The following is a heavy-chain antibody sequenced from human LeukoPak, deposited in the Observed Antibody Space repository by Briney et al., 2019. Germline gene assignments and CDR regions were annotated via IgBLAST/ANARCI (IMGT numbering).Heavy chain of an antibody. CDR1: GGSISSGGYS. CDR3: ARDLNYYDSSGYLGY. D-gene: IGHD3-22*01. V-gene: IGHV4-30-2*01. Sequence: SETLSLTCAVSGGSISSGGYSWSWIRQPPGKGLEWIGYVYHSGSTYYNPSLKSRVTMSVDTSKNQFSLKLSSVTAADTAVYYCARDLNYYDSSGYLGYWGQGTLVTVSS. J-gene: IGHJ4*02. CDR2: VYHSGST.